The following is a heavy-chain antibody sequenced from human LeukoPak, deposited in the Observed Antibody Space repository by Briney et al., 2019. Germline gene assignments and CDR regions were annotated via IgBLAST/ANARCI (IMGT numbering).Heavy chain of an antibody. CDR1: GFTFSSYS. V-gene: IGHV3-21*01. J-gene: IGHJ4*02. D-gene: IGHD1-1*01. CDR3: ASSYWKYYFDY. CDR2: ISSSSSYI. Sequence: GGSLGLSCAASGFTFSSYSMNWVRQAPGKGLEWVSSISSSSSYIYYADSVKGRFTISRDNAKNSLYLQMNSLRAEDTAVYYCASSYWKYYFDYWGQGTLVTVSS.